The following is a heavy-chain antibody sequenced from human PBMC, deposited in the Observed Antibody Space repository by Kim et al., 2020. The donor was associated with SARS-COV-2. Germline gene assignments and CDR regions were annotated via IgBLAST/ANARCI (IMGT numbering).Heavy chain of an antibody. V-gene: IGHV6-1*01. CDR3: ARDSARGAAFAFDI. J-gene: IGHJ3*02. D-gene: IGHD6-13*01. Sequence: AVSVKSRITINPDTSKNQFSLQLNSVTPEDTAVYYCARDSARGAAFAFDIWGQGTMVTVSS.